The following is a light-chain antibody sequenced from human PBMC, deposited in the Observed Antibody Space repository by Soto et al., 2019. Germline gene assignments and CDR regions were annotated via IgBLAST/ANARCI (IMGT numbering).Light chain of an antibody. CDR2: EVD. CDR3: ISYAVTTSYV. Sequence: QSVLTQPPSASGSPGQSVTISCTGTSSDVGGYNFVSWYQQHPGKAPKLMIYEVDKRPSGVPDRFSGSKSGNTASLTVSGLQAEDEADYYCISYAVTTSYVFGPGTMVTVL. CDR1: SSDVGGYNF. J-gene: IGLJ1*01. V-gene: IGLV2-8*01.